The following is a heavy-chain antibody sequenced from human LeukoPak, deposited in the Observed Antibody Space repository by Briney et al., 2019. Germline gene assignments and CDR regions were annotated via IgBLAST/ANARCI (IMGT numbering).Heavy chain of an antibody. CDR3: ARGGASAAARRFDP. CDR1: GYTFTSYG. Sequence: EASVKVSCKASGYTFTSYGINWVRQATGQGLELMGWMNPNSGNTGYAQKFHGRITITSNTSTSTAFMELSSLRSEDTAVYYCARGGASAAARRFDPWGQGTLVTVSS. V-gene: IGHV1-8*01. J-gene: IGHJ5*02. CDR2: MNPNSGNT. D-gene: IGHD2-2*01.